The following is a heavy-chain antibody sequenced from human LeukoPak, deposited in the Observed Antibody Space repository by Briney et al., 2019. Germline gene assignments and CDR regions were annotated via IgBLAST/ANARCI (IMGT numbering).Heavy chain of an antibody. CDR3: ATYRQVLLPFES. D-gene: IGHD2-8*02. V-gene: IGHV3-23*01. J-gene: IGHJ4*02. CDR1: GFTFSTFA. Sequence: GGSLRLSCAASGFTFSTFAMIWVRQPPGKGLEWVSSIFPSGGEIHFADSVRGRFTISRDNSKSTLSLQMNSLRAEDTAIYYCATYRQVLLPFESWGQGTLVTVSS. CDR2: IFPSGGEI.